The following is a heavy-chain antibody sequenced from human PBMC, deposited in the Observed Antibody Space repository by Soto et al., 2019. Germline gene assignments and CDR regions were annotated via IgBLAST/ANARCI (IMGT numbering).Heavy chain of an antibody. J-gene: IGHJ4*02. CDR1: GFTFSSYG. CDR2: ISYDGSKK. D-gene: IGHD1-26*01. Sequence: QVQLVESGGGVVQPGRTLRLSGAASGFTFSSYGMHWVRQAPGKGLECMAVISYDGSKKYYADSVKGRFTNSRDNSKHTLYLQMNRLRAEDTAVYYCAKDVGLLEYYFDYGGQGTLVTVSS. V-gene: IGHV3-30*18. CDR3: AKDVGLLEYYFDY.